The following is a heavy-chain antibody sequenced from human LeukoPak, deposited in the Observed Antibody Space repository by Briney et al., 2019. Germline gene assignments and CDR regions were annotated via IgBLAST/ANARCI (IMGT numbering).Heavy chain of an antibody. Sequence: ASVTVSCTASGYTFTSYYMHWVRQAPGQGLEWMGIINPSGGSTSYAQKFQGRVTMTRDTSTSTVYMELSSLRSEDTAVYYCARVLPPSYDSSGYPYYFDYWGQGTLVTVSS. D-gene: IGHD3-22*01. J-gene: IGHJ4*02. CDR3: ARVLPPSYDSSGYPYYFDY. CDR2: INPSGGST. V-gene: IGHV1-46*01. CDR1: GYTFTSYY.